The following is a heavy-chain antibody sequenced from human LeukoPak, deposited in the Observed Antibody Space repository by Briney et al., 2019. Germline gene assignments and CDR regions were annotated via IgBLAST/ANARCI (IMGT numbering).Heavy chain of an antibody. CDR1: GYTFTGYY. CDR2: IKSDSGFT. CDR3: ARNFDMKGFDP. D-gene: IGHD3-9*01. J-gene: IGHJ5*02. V-gene: IGHV1-2*02. Sequence: ASVKVSCKASGYTFTGYYMNWVRQAPGQGLEWMGWIKSDSGFTKYAQKFQVRVTMTSDTSITTVYMDLTRLTSDDTAVYYCARNFDMKGFDPWGQGTLVTVSS.